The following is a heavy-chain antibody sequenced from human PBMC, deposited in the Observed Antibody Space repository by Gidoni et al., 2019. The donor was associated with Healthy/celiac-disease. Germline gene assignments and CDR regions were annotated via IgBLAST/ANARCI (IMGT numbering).Heavy chain of an antibody. CDR2: IIPIFGTA. CDR3: ARVDSYRKGTFDY. CDR1: GRSFSSYA. V-gene: IGHV1-69*01. Sequence: QVQLVQSGAELQKPGSSVKVYCKASGRSFSSYAISWVRQAPGQGLEWMGGIIPIFGTANYAQKFQGRVTITADESTSTAYMELSSLRSEDTAVYYCARVDSYRKGTFDYWGQGTLVTVSS. D-gene: IGHD5-18*01. J-gene: IGHJ4*02.